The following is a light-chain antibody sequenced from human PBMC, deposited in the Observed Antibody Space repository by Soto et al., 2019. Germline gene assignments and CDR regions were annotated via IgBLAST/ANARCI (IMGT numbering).Light chain of an antibody. Sequence: EIVLTQSPATLSVSPGESATLSCRASQTGNIDLVWYQQKPGQAPKVLMFSASARESGIPARFSGGGSETEFTLTISSLQPADSAVYYCQQYNTWPFTFGPGTKVDIK. V-gene: IGKV3D-15*01. CDR1: QTGNID. J-gene: IGKJ3*01. CDR2: SAS. CDR3: QQYNTWPFT.